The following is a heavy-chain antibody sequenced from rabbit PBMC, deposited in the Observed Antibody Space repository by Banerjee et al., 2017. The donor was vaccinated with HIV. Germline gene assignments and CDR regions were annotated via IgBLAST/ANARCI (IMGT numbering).Heavy chain of an antibody. J-gene: IGHJ3*01. CDR3: ARDRDTGSVYYFDL. V-gene: IGHV1S40*01. D-gene: IGHD8-1*01. CDR2: INTSSGNT. Sequence: QSLEESGGDLVKPEGSLTLTCTASGFSFSNKYVMCWVRQAPGKGLEWIACINTSSGNTVYASWAKGRFTISKTSSTTVTLQMTSLTAADTATYFCARDRDTGSVYYFDLWGQGTLVTVS. CDR1: GFSFSNKYV.